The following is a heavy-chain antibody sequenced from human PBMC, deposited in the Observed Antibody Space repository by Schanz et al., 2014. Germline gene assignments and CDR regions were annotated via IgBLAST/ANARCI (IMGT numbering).Heavy chain of an antibody. CDR3: AKIERNED. J-gene: IGHJ4*02. D-gene: IGHD1-1*01. CDR2: INTGGDST. V-gene: IGHV3-23*01. CDR1: GFTFSTYA. Sequence: EVHLLESGGGLVPPGGSLRLSCAASGFTFSTYAMAWVRQAPGKGLEWVSSINTGGDSTYYADSVKGRFTISRDNSKNTQYLQMNSLRAEDTAVYFCAKIERNEDWGQGTLVTVSS.